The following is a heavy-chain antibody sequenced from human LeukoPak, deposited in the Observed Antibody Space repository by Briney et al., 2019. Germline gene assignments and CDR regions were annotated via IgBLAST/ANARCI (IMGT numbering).Heavy chain of an antibody. Sequence: GGSLRLSCAASGFTFSSYAIYWVRQAPGKGLEWVSGISGSGGITYFADPVKGRFTISRDNSKNTVYLQMNSLRAEDTAVYYCARVGDSSSWYLDAFDIWGQGTMVTVSS. CDR3: ARVGDSSSWYLDAFDI. V-gene: IGHV3-23*01. CDR1: GFTFSSYA. CDR2: ISGSGGIT. D-gene: IGHD6-13*01. J-gene: IGHJ3*02.